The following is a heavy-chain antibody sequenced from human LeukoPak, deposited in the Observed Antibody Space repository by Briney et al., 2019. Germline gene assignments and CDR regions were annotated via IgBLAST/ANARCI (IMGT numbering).Heavy chain of an antibody. V-gene: IGHV3-33*08. D-gene: IGHD4-17*01. CDR3: ARDGADYGDYGLSYFDY. CDR2: IWYSGSNK. CDR1: GFTFSSYW. J-gene: IGHJ4*02. Sequence: GGSLRLSCAASGFTFSSYWMSWVRQAPGKGLEWVAVIWYSGSNKYYADSVKGRFTISRDNSKNTLYLQMNSLRAEDTAVYYCARDGADYGDYGLSYFDYWGQGTLVTVSS.